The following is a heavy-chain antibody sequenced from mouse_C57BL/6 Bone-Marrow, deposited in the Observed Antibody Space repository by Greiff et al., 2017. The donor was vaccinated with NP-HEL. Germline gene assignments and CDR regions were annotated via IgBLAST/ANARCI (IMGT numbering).Heavy chain of an antibody. CDR3: AREILNFHTTLVEGWYFDV. V-gene: IGHV1-76*01. CDR2: IYPGSGNT. D-gene: IGHD2-10*02. Sequence: VKLQESGAELVRPGASVKLSCKASGYTFTDYYINWVKQRPGQGPEWIARIYPGSGNTYYNEKFKGKATLTAEKSSSTAYMQLSSLTSEDSAVYFCAREILNFHTTLVEGWYFDVWGTGTTVTVSS. J-gene: IGHJ1*03. CDR1: GYTFTDYY.